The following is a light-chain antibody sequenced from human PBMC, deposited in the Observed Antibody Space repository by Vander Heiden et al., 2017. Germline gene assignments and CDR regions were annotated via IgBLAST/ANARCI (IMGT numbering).Light chain of an antibody. Sequence: ETVLPPSPSHLSLSPGERATLSCRASQSVGSSYLAWYQQKPGQAPRLLIYGASSRATGIPDRFSGSGSGTDFTLTISRLEPEDFAVYYCQQYGTSPLTFGGGTKVEIK. CDR1: QSVGSSY. J-gene: IGKJ4*01. CDR2: GAS. V-gene: IGKV3-20*01. CDR3: QQYGTSPLT.